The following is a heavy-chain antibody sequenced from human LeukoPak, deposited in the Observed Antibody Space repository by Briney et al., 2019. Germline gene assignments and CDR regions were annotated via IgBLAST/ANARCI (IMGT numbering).Heavy chain of an antibody. J-gene: IGHJ4*02. V-gene: IGHV1-46*01. CDR3: ARDENEYYYGSGSYQEAPVIGGGYY. CDR1: GYTFTSYY. D-gene: IGHD3-10*01. CDR2: INPSGGST. Sequence: ASVKVSCKASGYTFTSYYMHWVRQAPGQGLEWMGIINPSGGSTSYAQKFQGRVTMTRDTSTSTVYMELSSLRSEDTAVYYCARDENEYYYGSGSYQEAPVIGGGYYWGQGTLVTVSS.